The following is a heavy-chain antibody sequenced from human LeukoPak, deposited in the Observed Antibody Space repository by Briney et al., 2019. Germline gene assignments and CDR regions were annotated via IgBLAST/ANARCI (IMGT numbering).Heavy chain of an antibody. CDR2: IYYSGST. Sequence: SETLSLTCTVSGGSISSSSYYWGWIRQPPGKGLEWIGSIYYSGSTFYTPSLKSRVTMSVDTSKNQFSLKLSSVTAADTAVYYCARFREHLRRMRGHVEYYFDYWGQGTLVTVSS. V-gene: IGHV4-39*01. CDR1: GGSISSSSYY. CDR3: ARFREHLRRMRGHVEYYFDY. D-gene: IGHD1-1*01. J-gene: IGHJ4*02.